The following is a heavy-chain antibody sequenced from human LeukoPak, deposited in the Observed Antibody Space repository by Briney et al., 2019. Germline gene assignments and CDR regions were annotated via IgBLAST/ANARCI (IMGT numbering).Heavy chain of an antibody. D-gene: IGHD1-26*01. CDR3: ARGWNDDVVGGTEVNWFDP. J-gene: IGHJ5*02. Sequence: SETLSLTCTVSGGSISRYYWSWIRQPAGKGLEWIGRIYGSGSTTYNPSLKSRVRLSVDTSKNQFSLNLNSVTAADTAVYYCARGWNDDVVGGTEVNWFDPWGQGTLVTVSS. CDR2: IYGSGST. CDR1: GGSISRYY. V-gene: IGHV4-4*07.